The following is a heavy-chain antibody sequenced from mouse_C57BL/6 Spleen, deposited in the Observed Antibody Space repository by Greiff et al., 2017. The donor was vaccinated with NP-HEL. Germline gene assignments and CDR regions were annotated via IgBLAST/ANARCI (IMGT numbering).Heavy chain of an antibody. CDR1: GFTFSDYG. CDR2: ISSGSSTI. V-gene: IGHV5-17*01. CDR3: ARPGTSWYFDV. J-gene: IGHJ1*03. D-gene: IGHD4-1*01. Sequence: EVKLMESGGGLVKPGGSLKLSCAASGFTFSDYGMHWVRQAPEKGLELVAYISSGSSTIYYADTVKGRFTISRDNAKNTLFLQMTSLRSEDTAMYYCARPGTSWYFDVWGTGTTVTVSS.